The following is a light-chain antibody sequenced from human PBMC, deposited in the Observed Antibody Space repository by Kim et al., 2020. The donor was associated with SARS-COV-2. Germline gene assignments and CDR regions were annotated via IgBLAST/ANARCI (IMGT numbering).Light chain of an antibody. V-gene: IGLV3-19*01. Sequence: SSELTQDPAVSVALGQTVRITCQGDSLRSYYASWYQQKPGQAPVLVIYGKNNRPSGIPDRFSGSISGNTASLTITGAQSEDEADYYCNFRDSSGNHRVFG. CDR2: GKN. J-gene: IGLJ2*01. CDR3: NFRDSSGNHRV. CDR1: SLRSYY.